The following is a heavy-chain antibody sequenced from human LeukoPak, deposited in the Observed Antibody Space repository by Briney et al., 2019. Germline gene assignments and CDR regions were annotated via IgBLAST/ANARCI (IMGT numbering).Heavy chain of an antibody. CDR3: ARGRENYGDYHDY. CDR2: ISSSSSYI. V-gene: IGHV3-21*01. J-gene: IGHJ4*02. D-gene: IGHD4-17*01. Sequence: GGSLRLSCAASGFTFSSYSMNWVRQAPGKGLEWVSSISSSSSYIYYADSVKGRFTISRDNAKNSLYLQMNSLRDEDTAVYYCARGRENYGDYHDYWGQGTLVTVSS. CDR1: GFTFSSYS.